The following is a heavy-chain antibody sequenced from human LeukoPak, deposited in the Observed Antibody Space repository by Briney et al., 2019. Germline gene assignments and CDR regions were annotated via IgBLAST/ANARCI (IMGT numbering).Heavy chain of an antibody. Sequence: SETLSLTCTVSGGSISSYYWSWIRQPAGKGLEWIGRIYTSGSTNYNPSLKSRVTMSVDTSKNQFSLKLNSVIAADTAVYYCALLYDYVWGSYLDYWGQGTLVTVSS. V-gene: IGHV4-4*07. CDR2: IYTSGST. CDR1: GGSISSYY. CDR3: ALLYDYVWGSYLDY. J-gene: IGHJ4*02. D-gene: IGHD3-16*02.